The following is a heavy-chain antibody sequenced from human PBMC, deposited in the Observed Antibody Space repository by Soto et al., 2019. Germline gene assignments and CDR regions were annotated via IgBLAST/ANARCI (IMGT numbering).Heavy chain of an antibody. CDR3: ARDPPTGTTLDWADS. V-gene: IGHV3-21*01. CDR2: ISSSGSFM. Sequence: PGGSLRLSCAASGFSFSSDSMGWVRQAPGKGLEWVSSISSSGSFMNYADSVKGRFTISRDNAKNSLYLRMSGLKDEDTAVYYCARDPPTGTTLDWADSWGQGTLVTVSS. J-gene: IGHJ4*02. CDR1: GFSFSSDS. D-gene: IGHD1-7*01.